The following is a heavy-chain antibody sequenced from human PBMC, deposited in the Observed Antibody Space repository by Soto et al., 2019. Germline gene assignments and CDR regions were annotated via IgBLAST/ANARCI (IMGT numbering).Heavy chain of an antibody. D-gene: IGHD3-3*01. CDR1: GYTLTSYA. CDR3: ARVAAYYDFWSGWAF. J-gene: IGHJ4*02. CDR2: INAGNGNT. Sequence: ASVKVSCKASGYTLTSYAMHWVRQAPGQRLEWMGWINAGNGNTKYSQKFQGRVTITRDTSASTAYMELSSLRSEDTAVYYCARVAAYYDFWSGWAFWGQGTLVTVSS. V-gene: IGHV1-3*01.